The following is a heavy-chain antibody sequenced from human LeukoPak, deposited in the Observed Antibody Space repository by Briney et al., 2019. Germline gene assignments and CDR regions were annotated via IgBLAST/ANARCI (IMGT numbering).Heavy chain of an antibody. CDR2: IIPIFGTA. D-gene: IGHD3-10*01. CDR3: ARMYYYGSRNFDY. CDR1: GGTFISYA. V-gene: IGHV1-69*05. J-gene: IGHJ4*02. Sequence: ASVKVSCKASGGTFISYAISWVRQAPGQGLEWMGGIIPIFGTANYAQKFQGRVTMTRDTSISTAYMELSRLRSDDTAVYYCARMYYYGSRNFDYWGQGTLVTVSS.